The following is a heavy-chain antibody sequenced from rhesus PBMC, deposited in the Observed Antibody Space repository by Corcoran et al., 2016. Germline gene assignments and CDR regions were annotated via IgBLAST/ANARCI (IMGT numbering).Heavy chain of an antibody. CDR1: GASISRNY. CDR3: ARDRGGWSTATFDY. J-gene: IGHJ4*01. CDR2: IYGSGGST. V-gene: IGHV4S2*01. D-gene: IGHD6-37*01. Sequence: QVQLQESGPGLVKPSETLPPPCAVPGASISRNYWTWIRQAPGKGLEWVGRIYGSGGSTAYNPPLRSRVTISIATSKNQFSLKLSSVTAADTAVYYCARDRGGWSTATFDYWGQGVLVTVSS.